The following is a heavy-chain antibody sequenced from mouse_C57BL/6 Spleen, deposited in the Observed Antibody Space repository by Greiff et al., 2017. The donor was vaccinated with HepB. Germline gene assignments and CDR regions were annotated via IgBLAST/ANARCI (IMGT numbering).Heavy chain of an antibody. J-gene: IGHJ4*01. D-gene: IGHD2-4*01. CDR3: ASVYDYHAMDY. V-gene: IGHV1-42*01. CDR1: GYSFTGYY. Sequence: VQLKESGPELVKPGASVQISCKASGYSFTGYYMNWVKQSPEKSLEWIGEINPSTGGTTYNQKFKAKATLTVDKSSSTAYMQLKSLTSEDSAVYYCASVYDYHAMDYWGQGTSVTVSS. CDR2: INPSTGGT.